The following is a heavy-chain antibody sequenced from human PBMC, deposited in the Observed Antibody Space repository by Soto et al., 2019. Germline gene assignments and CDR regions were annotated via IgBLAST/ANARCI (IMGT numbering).Heavy chain of an antibody. CDR1: GFTFSNFA. CDR3: AKGKTSGWYYSDY. D-gene: IGHD6-19*01. Sequence: PGGSLRLSCGASGFTFSNFAMSWVRQAPGRGLEWVSGISASGRDIHYADSVKDRFTVSRDNSKNTLYLQMNSLRAEDTAIYYCAKGKTSGWYYSDYRGQGALVTVSS. CDR2: ISASGRDI. V-gene: IGHV3-23*01. J-gene: IGHJ4*02.